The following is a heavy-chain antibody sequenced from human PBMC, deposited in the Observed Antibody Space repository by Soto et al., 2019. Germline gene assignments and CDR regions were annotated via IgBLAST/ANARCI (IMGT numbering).Heavy chain of an antibody. D-gene: IGHD3-22*01. V-gene: IGHV3-30*18. CDR1: GFTFSSYG. J-gene: IGHJ4*02. CDR2: ISYDGSNK. CDR3: ANTPDYYDSSGYLQDY. Sequence: PGGSLRLSCAASGFTFSSYGMHWVRQAPGKGLEWVAVISYDGSNKYYADSEKGRITISRDNSKNTLYLQMNSQRAEDTAVYYCANTPDYYDSSGYLQDYWGQGTLVTVSS.